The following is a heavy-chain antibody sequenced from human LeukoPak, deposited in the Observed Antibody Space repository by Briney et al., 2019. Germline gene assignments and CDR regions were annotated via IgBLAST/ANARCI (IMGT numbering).Heavy chain of an antibody. D-gene: IGHD1-1*01. CDR3: ARGVPGDY. J-gene: IGHJ4*02. V-gene: IGHV3-48*03. Sequence: GGSLRLSCIASGFTFSSYEMNWVRQAPGEGLEWISYISSSGNSRYYADSVKGRFTISRDNAKNLMLLRMNSLRAEDTAVYYCARGVPGDYWGQGTLVTVSS. CDR1: GFTFSSYE. CDR2: ISSSGNSR.